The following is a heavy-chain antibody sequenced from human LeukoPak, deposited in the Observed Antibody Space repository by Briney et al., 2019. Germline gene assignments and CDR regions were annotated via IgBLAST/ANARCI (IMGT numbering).Heavy chain of an antibody. CDR3: AKAPVTSCRGAYCYPFDS. D-gene: IGHD2-21*01. Sequence: GGSLRLSCAASGFTFSSYGMHWVRQAPGKGLEWVAFIRYDGSNKYYADSVKGRFTISRDNAKNTLNLQMNSLRAEDAAVYFCAKAPVTSCRGAYCYPFDSWGQGTLVTVSS. V-gene: IGHV3-30*02. CDR1: GFTFSSYG. CDR2: IRYDGSNK. J-gene: IGHJ4*02.